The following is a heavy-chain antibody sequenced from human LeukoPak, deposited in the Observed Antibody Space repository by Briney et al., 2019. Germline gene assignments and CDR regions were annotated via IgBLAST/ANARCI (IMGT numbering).Heavy chain of an antibody. J-gene: IGHJ4*02. V-gene: IGHV3-48*03. CDR1: GFTFSSYD. CDR2: ISSGASAI. CDR3: ARENEYSSSSFDY. D-gene: IGHD6-6*01. Sequence: GGSLRLSWAAAGFTFSSYDMNWVRQAPGKGLEWVSYISSGASAIYYADSVEGRFTISRDNAQNSLYLQMNSLRAEDTAVYYCARENEYSSSSFDYWGQGTLVTVSS.